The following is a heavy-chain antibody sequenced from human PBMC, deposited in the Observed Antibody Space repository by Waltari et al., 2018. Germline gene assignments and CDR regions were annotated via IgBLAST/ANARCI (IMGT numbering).Heavy chain of an antibody. V-gene: IGHV3-30*18. CDR2: ISYDGTNK. CDR1: GFTFSNYG. Sequence: QVQLVESGGGVVQPGRSLRLSCAASGFTFSNYGMHWVRQAPGKGLEWVAVISYDGTNKYYGDSVKGRFTISRDNSKNTLYLQMNSLRAEDTAVYYCAKDPIGVVVAASWDWGQGTLVTVSS. CDR3: AKDPIGVVVAASWD. D-gene: IGHD2-15*01. J-gene: IGHJ4*02.